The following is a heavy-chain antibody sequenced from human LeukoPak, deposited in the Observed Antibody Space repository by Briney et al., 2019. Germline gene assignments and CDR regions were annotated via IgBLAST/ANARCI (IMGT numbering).Heavy chain of an antibody. V-gene: IGHV4-34*01. CDR3: ARVEFGEYSNYFDK. D-gene: IGHD3-10*01. Sequence: SETLSLTCAVYGGSFSGYYWSWIRQPPGKGLEWIGEINHSGSTNYNPSLKSRVTISVDTSKNQFSLKLSSVTAADTAMYFCARVEFGEYSNYFDKWGQGTLVTVSA. CDR1: GGSFSGYY. J-gene: IGHJ4*02. CDR2: INHSGST.